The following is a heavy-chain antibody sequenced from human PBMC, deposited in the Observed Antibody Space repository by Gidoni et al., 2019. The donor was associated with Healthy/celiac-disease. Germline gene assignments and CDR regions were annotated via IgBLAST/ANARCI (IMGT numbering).Heavy chain of an antibody. J-gene: IGHJ6*02. CDR2: ISYDGSNK. Sequence: QVQLVESGGGVGQPGRSLRLSCAASGFTFSSYGMHWVRQAPGKGLEWVAVISYDGSNKYYADSVKGRFTISRDNSKNTLYLQMNSLRAEDTAVYYCAKAWGYGMDVWGQGTTVTVSS. CDR3: AKAWGYGMDV. D-gene: IGHD7-27*01. V-gene: IGHV3-30*18. CDR1: GFTFSSYG.